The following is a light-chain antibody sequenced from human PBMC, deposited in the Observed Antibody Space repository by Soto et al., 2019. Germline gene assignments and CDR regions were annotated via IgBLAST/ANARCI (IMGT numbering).Light chain of an antibody. J-gene: IGLJ7*01. CDR1: SSNIGNNY. Sequence: QSVLTQPPSVSAAPGQKVTISCSGSSSNIGNNYVSWYQQLPGTAPKLLIFDNDKRPSGLPDRLSGSTSGTSATLGITGLRTGAEAEYYCGTWDSSLSAWVFGGGTQLTVL. CDR3: GTWDSSLSAWV. CDR2: DND. V-gene: IGLV1-51*01.